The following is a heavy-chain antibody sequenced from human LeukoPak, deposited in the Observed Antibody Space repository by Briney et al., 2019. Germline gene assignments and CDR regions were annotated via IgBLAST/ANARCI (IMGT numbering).Heavy chain of an antibody. D-gene: IGHD5-12*01. V-gene: IGHV3-23*01. Sequence: PGGSLRLSCAASGLIFSNYAMTWVRQAPGKGLEWISLISGSGGGTYYADSVKGRFTISRDNSKNTLYLQMNSLRAEDTAVYYCAKEGTYVDIVFMDVWGQGTTVTVSS. CDR3: AKEGTYVDIVFMDV. J-gene: IGHJ6*02. CDR1: GLIFSNYA. CDR2: ISGSGGGT.